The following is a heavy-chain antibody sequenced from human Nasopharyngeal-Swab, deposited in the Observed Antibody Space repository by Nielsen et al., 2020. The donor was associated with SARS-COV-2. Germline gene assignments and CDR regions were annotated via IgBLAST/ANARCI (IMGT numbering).Heavy chain of an antibody. V-gene: IGHV3-7*01. D-gene: IGHD2-21*02. CDR2: IKQDGSEK. J-gene: IGHJ4*02. Sequence: LSLTCAASGFTFSSYWMSWVRQAPGKGLEWVANIKQDGSEKYYVDSVKGRFTISRDNAKNSLYLQMNSLRAEDTAVYYCARGPAYCGGDCYFDYWGQGTLVTVSS. CDR1: GFTFSSYW. CDR3: ARGPAYCGGDCYFDY.